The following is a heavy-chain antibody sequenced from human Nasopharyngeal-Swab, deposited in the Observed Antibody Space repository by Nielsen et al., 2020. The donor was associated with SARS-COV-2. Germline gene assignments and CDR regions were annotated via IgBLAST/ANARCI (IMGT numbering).Heavy chain of an antibody. D-gene: IGHD6-19*01. J-gene: IGHJ4*02. CDR2: INWDGSST. V-gene: IGHV3-43*01. CDR1: GFNFDDYS. CDR3: AKDFGSGWAGFDY. Sequence: GGSLRLSCAASGFNFDDYSMHWVRQVPGKGLEWVSLINWDGSSTYYADSVKGRFTISRVNSEDSLHLQMSSLKTEDTAFYYCAKDFGSGWAGFDYWGQGTLVNVSS.